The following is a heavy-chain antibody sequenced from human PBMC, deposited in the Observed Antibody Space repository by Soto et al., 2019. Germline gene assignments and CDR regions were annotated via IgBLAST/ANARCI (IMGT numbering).Heavy chain of an antibody. D-gene: IGHD2-21*02. CDR2: INPGGGRT. CDR1: GYTFTSYY. J-gene: IGHJ4*02. V-gene: IGHV1-46*01. CDR3: ARGPSCGGDCYLFDY. Sequence: GASVKVSCKASGYTFTSYYIHWVRQAPGQGPEWVAMINPGGGRTKNAQMFQGRVTLTRDTSAGTVDMELSSLTSDDTAVYYCARGPSCGGDCYLFDYWGQGSLVTVSS.